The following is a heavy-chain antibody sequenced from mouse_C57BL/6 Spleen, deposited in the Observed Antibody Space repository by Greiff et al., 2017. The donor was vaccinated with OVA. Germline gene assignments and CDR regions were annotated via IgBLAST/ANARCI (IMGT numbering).Heavy chain of an antibody. CDR1: GYTFTSYW. J-gene: IGHJ1*03. CDR3: ARHYYGSSPRYFDV. V-gene: IGHV1-69*01. Sequence: QVQLQQPGAELVMPGASVKLSCKASGYTFTSYWMHWVKQRPGQGLEWIGEIDPSDSYTNYNQKFKGKSTLTVDKSSSTAYMQLSSLTSEDSAVYYCARHYYGSSPRYFDVWGTGTTVTVSS. CDR2: IDPSDSYT. D-gene: IGHD1-1*01.